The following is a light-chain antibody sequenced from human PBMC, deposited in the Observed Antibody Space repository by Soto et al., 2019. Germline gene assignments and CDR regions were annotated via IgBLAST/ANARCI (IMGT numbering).Light chain of an antibody. CDR1: QSVISTY. CDR3: QQANSFPLT. J-gene: IGKJ4*01. V-gene: IGKV3-20*01. Sequence: ETVLTQSPGTLTSSPGAKATLSCGASQSVISTYLAWYQQKPGQAPRLLIYGASSRATGIPDRFSGSGSGTDFTLTISGLQPEDFATYYCQQANSFPLTFGGGTKVDIK. CDR2: GAS.